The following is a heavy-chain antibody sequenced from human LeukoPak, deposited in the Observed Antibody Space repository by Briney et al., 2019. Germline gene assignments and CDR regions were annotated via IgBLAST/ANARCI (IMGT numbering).Heavy chain of an antibody. J-gene: IGHJ6*03. CDR3: ARGPLDLQYYYYYYMDV. V-gene: IGHV1-69*05. D-gene: IGHD4-11*01. CDR2: IIPIFGTA. Sequence: ASVKVSCKASGGTFSSYAISWVQQAPGQGLEWMGGIIPIFGTANYAQKFQGRVTITTDESTSTAYMELSSLRSEDTAVYYCARGPLDLQYYYYYYMDVWGKGTTVTVSS. CDR1: GGTFSSYA.